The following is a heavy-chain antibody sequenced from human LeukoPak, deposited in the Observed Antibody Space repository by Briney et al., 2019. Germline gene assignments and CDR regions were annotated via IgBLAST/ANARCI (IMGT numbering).Heavy chain of an antibody. J-gene: IGHJ4*02. CDR2: ISGSGSTT. D-gene: IGHD5-18*01. CDR3: AKDQWEDTAMVTSDY. Sequence: PGGSLRLSCAASGFTFSYYAMSWVRQAPGKGLEWVSEISGSGSTTYYADSVKGRFTISRDNSKNTLYLQMNSLRAEDTAVYYCAKDQWEDTAMVTSDYWGQGTLVTVSS. V-gene: IGHV3-23*01. CDR1: GFTFSYYA.